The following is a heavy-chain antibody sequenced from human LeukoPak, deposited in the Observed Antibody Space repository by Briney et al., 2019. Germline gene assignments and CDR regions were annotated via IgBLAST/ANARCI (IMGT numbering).Heavy chain of an antibody. CDR2: VNLQGST. V-gene: IGHV4-34*01. Sequence: SETLSLTCAVYGGSFSGYYWSWIRQPPGKGLEWIGEVNLQGSTNYNPSLMGRVAIAVDTSENHISLQLTSVTAADTAVYYCAREGGPYRPLDYSGQGTLVTVSS. J-gene: IGHJ4*02. CDR3: AREGGPYRPLDY. CDR1: GGSFSGYY.